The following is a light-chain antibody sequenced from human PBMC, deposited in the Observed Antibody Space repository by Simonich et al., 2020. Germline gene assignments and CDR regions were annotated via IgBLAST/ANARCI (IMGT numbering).Light chain of an antibody. J-gene: IGKJ2*01. Sequence: IVLTQSPATLSLSPGERATLSCGASQSVSSSYLAWDPQKPGLAPRLLIFDASSRSTGIPDRFSGSGSGTDFTLTISSLQAEDVAVYYCQQYYSTPRTFGQGTKLEIK. V-gene: IGKV3D-20*01. CDR1: QSVSSSY. CDR2: DAS. CDR3: QQYYSTPRT.